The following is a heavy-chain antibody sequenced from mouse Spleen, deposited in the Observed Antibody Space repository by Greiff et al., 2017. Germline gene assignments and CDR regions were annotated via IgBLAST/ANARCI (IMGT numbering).Heavy chain of an antibody. CDR1: GFSLTSYG. Sequence: QVQLKESGPGLVQPSQSLSITCTVSGFSLTSYGVYWVRPSLGKGLAWLGVIWSGGSTDYNAAFISRLSINKENSKSKGFFKMNSLQANNTAIYYCDKKWGTVHSWDVWGAGTTVTVSS. CDR2: IWSGGST. D-gene: IGHD1-1*01. J-gene: IGHJ1*01. V-gene: IGHV2-2*02. CDR3: DKKWGTVHSWDV.